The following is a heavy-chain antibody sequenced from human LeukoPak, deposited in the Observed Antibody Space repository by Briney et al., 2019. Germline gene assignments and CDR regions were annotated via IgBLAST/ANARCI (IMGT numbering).Heavy chain of an antibody. J-gene: IGHJ4*02. CDR2: ISSSSSYI. CDR1: GFTFSSYS. V-gene: IGHV3-21*03. D-gene: IGHD2-2*01. Sequence: PGGSLRLPCAASGFTFSSYSMNWVRQAPGKGLEWVSSISSSSSYIYYADSVKGRFTISRDNAKNSLYLQMNSLRAEDTAVYYCARASRFPESLTPFDYWGQGTLVTVSS. CDR3: ARASRFPESLTPFDY.